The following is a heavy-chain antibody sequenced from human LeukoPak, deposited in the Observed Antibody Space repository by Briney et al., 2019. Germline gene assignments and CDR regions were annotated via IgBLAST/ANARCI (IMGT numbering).Heavy chain of an antibody. D-gene: IGHD3-16*01. J-gene: IGHJ4*02. Sequence: SVKVSCKASGGTFSSYAISWVRQALGQGLEWMGRIIPIFGTANYAQKFQGRVTITTDESTSTAYMELSSLRSENTAVYYCAREVGDYVWGSNLFDYWGQGTLVTVSS. CDR3: AREVGDYVWGSNLFDY. CDR1: GGTFSSYA. V-gene: IGHV1-69*05. CDR2: IIPIFGTA.